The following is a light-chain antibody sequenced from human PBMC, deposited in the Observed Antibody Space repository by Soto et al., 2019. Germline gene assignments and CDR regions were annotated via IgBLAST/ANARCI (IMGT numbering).Light chain of an antibody. J-gene: IGLJ1*01. CDR1: SSDVGGYNY. Sequence: QSALTQPASVSGSPGQSITISCTGTSSDVGGYNYVSWYQQHPGKAPKLMIYDVSKRPSGVPDRFSGSKSGNTASLTVSGLQAEDEADYYCSSYAGSNNFVFGTGTQLTVL. CDR3: SSYAGSNNFV. V-gene: IGLV2-8*01. CDR2: DVS.